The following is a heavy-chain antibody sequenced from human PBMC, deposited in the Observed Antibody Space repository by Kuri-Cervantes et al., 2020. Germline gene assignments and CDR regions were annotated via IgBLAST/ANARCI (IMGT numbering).Heavy chain of an antibody. V-gene: IGHV3-9*01. Sequence: LSLTCAASGFTFDDYAIHWVRQAPGKGLEWVSGISWKSGNIVYAESVKGRFTISRDNAKNSLYLQMNSLRAEDTAVYYCARELGYCSGGSCYSWFDPWGQGTLVTVSS. CDR2: ISWKSGNI. J-gene: IGHJ5*02. CDR1: GFTFDDYA. CDR3: ARELGYCSGGSCYSWFDP. D-gene: IGHD2-15*01.